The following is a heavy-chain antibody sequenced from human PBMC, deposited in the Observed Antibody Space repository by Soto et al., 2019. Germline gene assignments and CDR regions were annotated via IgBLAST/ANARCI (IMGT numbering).Heavy chain of an antibody. CDR1: GFTFSSYS. CDR2: ISSSSSYI. Sequence: GGSLRLSCAASGFTFSSYSMNWVRQAPGKGLEWVSSISSSSSYIYYADSVKGRFTISRDNAKNSLYLQMNSLRAEDTAVYYCARDHNWNYAAFDYWGQGTLVTV. CDR3: ARDHNWNYAAFDY. D-gene: IGHD1-7*01. V-gene: IGHV3-21*01. J-gene: IGHJ4*02.